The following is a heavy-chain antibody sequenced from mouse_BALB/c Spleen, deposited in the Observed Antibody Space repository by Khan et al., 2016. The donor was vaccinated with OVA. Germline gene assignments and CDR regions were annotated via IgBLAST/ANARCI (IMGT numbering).Heavy chain of an antibody. V-gene: IGHV3-2*02. CDR1: GYSITSDYA. J-gene: IGHJ4*01. CDR2: ISSTGST. D-gene: IGHD2-14*01. CDR3: ARSLYYRYGYALDF. Sequence: VQLKESGPGLVKPSQSLSLTCTVTGYSITSDYAWNWIRQFPGNKLEWMGYISSTGSTSYNPSLKSRISITRDTSKNPFFLQLTSVTTEDTATCYCARSLYYRYGYALDFWGRGTSVTVSS.